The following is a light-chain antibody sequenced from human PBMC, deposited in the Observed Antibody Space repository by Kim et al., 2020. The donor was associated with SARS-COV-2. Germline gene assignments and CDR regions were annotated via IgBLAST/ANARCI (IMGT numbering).Light chain of an antibody. V-gene: IGKV1-39*01. CDR2: RTS. Sequence: DIQMTQSPSSLSASVGDRVTITCRARKSINSWLNWYQQKQGKAPHLPIYRTSTLQSGVPPRFSGSASGTDFSLTISSLQPEDFATYYCQQSYTFPRTFGQGTKVDIK. CDR1: KSINSW. CDR3: QQSYTFPRT. J-gene: IGKJ1*01.